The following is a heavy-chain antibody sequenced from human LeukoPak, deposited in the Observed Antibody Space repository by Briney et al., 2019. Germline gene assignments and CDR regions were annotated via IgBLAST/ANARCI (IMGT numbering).Heavy chain of an antibody. V-gene: IGHV3-21*04. Sequence: GGSLRLSCAASGFTFSSYSMNWVRQAPGKGLEWVSSISSSSYIYYADSVRGRFTISRDNAKSTLYLQMNSLRAEDTAVYYCAKGPSGYYYDSSGYYAPDYWGQGTLVTVSS. CDR1: GFTFSSYS. J-gene: IGHJ4*02. CDR3: AKGPSGYYYDSSGYYAPDY. D-gene: IGHD3-22*01. CDR2: ISSSSYI.